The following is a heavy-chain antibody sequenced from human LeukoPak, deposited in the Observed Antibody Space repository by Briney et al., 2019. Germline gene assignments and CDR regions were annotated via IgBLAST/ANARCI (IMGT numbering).Heavy chain of an antibody. CDR2: FTSMSRTI. Sequence: PGGSLRLSCAASGFTFSRYSMTWVRQAPGKGLEWVSSFTSMSRTIYYADSVKGRFTISRDNSKNTLYLQMNSLRAEDTAVYYCARDDVIAVAGTRRPRLVGYFDLWGRGTPVTVSS. D-gene: IGHD6-19*01. V-gene: IGHV3-21*01. J-gene: IGHJ2*01. CDR1: GFTFSRYS. CDR3: ARDDVIAVAGTRRPRLVGYFDL.